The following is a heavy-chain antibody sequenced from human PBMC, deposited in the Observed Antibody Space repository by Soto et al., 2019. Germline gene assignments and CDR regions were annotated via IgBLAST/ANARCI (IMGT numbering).Heavy chain of an antibody. Sequence: ASVKVSCKASGYTFTNYGIHWVRQAPGQRLEWMGWINAGNGNTKYSQKFQGRVTITRDTSASTAYMELSSLRSEDTAMFFCARSGYSSGWYHWYFDFWGRGTLATVSS. CDR1: GYTFTNYG. J-gene: IGHJ2*01. CDR3: ARSGYSSGWYHWYFDF. D-gene: IGHD6-19*01. CDR2: INAGNGNT. V-gene: IGHV1-3*01.